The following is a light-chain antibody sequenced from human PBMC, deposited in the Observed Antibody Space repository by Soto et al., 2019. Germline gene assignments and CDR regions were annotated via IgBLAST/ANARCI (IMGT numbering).Light chain of an antibody. CDR3: QQRSNWPPKLT. J-gene: IGKJ4*01. CDR1: QSVSSY. V-gene: IGKV3-11*01. CDR2: DAS. Sequence: EIVLTQSPATLSLSPGERATLSCRASQSVSSYLDWYQQKPGQAPRLLIYDASNRATGIPARFSGSGSGTDFTLTISSREPEDFAVYYCQQRSNWPPKLTFGGGTKVEIK.